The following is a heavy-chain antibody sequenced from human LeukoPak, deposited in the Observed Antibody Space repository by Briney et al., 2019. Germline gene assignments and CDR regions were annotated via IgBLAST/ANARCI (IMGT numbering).Heavy chain of an antibody. CDR2: IRSSGTTI. Sequence: PGGPLRLSCAASGFMFSGYSMNWVRQAPGKGLEWVSYIRSSGTTIFYADSVKGRFTISRDNAKNSLYLQMNSLRAEDTAIYYCARGSCTGAFCDLSERHWFDPWGQGTLVTVSS. CDR3: ARGSCTGAFCDLSERHWFDP. V-gene: IGHV3-48*04. J-gene: IGHJ5*02. CDR1: GFMFSGYS. D-gene: IGHD2-8*02.